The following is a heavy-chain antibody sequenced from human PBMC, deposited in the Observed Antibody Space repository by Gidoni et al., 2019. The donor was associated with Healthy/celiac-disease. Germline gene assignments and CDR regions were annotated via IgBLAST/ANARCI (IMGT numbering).Heavy chain of an antibody. J-gene: IGHJ6*02. CDR3: ARDRITMVRGVLDV. CDR1: GFTFSSYG. V-gene: IGHV3-33*01. Sequence: QVQLVESGGGVVQPGRSLRLSCAASGFTFSSYGMHWVRQAPGKGLEWVAVIWYDGSNKYYADSVKGRFTISRDNSKNTLYLQMNSLRAEDTAVYYCARDRITMVRGVLDVWGQGTTVTVSS. D-gene: IGHD3-10*01. CDR2: IWYDGSNK.